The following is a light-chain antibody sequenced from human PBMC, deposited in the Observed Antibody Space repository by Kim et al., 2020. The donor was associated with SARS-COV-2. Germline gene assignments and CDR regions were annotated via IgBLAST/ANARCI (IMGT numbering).Light chain of an antibody. J-gene: IGKJ1*01. CDR3: QQYSGYPRT. CDR2: AAS. CDR1: QDISNN. Sequence: SASVGDRVTITCRASQDISNNLAWFHQKPGKAPKSLIYAASSLQSGAPSRFSGAGSGTDFTLTITTLQAEDCGTYYCQQYSGYPRTFGQGTKVDIK. V-gene: IGKV1-16*01.